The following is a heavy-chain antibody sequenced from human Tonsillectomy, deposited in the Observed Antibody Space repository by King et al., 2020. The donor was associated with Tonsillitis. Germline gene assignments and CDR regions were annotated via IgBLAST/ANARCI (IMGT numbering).Heavy chain of an antibody. CDR2: ISGSGGST. D-gene: IGHD2-21*02. CDR1: GFTFSSYA. CDR3: AKLGGVVVTAIGY. Sequence: VQLVESGGGLVQPGGSLRLSCAASGFTFSSYAMSWVRQAPGKGLEWVSVISGSGGSTFYADSVKGRFTISRDNSKNTLYLQMNRLRAEDTAVYYCAKLGGVVVTAIGYWGQGTLVTVSS. V-gene: IGHV3-23*04. J-gene: IGHJ4*02.